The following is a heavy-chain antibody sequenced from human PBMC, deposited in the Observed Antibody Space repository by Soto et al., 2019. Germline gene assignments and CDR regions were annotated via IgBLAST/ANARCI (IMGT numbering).Heavy chain of an antibody. CDR3: AKEAARPGPCDS. CDR1: GFTFSSYP. Sequence: EVQLLESGGGLVQPGGSLRLSCEASGFTFSSYPMSWVRQAPGKGLEWISGITGGATNAYYADSVKGRITISRDNSKNTLYLQLNRLKAEDTAVYYCAKEAARPGPCDSWGQGTLVTVSA. D-gene: IGHD6-6*01. J-gene: IGHJ4*02. V-gene: IGHV3-23*01. CDR2: ITGGATNA.